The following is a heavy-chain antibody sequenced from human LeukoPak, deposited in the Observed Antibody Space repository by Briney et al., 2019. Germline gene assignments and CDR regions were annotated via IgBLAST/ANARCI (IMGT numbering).Heavy chain of an antibody. CDR1: GFTFSSYS. CDR2: ISSSSSYI. Sequence: GGSLRLSCAASGFTFSSYSMNWVRQAPGKGLEWVSSISSSSSYIYYADSVKGRFTISRDNAKNPLYLQMNSLRAEDTAVYYCARTHVDNGAFDIWGQGTMVTVSS. J-gene: IGHJ3*02. D-gene: IGHD5-12*01. V-gene: IGHV3-21*01. CDR3: ARTHVDNGAFDI.